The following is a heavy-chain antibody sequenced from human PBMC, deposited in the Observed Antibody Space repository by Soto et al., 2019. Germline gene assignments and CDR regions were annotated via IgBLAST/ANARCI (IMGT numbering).Heavy chain of an antibody. V-gene: IGHV4-30-2*01. D-gene: IGHD2-2*01. J-gene: IGHJ6*02. CDR2: IYHSGST. Sequence: TSETLSLTCAVSGGSISSGGYSWSWIRQPPGKGLEWIGYIYHSGSTYYNPSLKSRVTISVDRSKNQFSLKLSSVTAADTAVYYCASAPIVLVPAAMGRSYYYGMDVWGQGTTVTVSS. CDR1: GGSISSGGYS. CDR3: ASAPIVLVPAAMGRSYYYGMDV.